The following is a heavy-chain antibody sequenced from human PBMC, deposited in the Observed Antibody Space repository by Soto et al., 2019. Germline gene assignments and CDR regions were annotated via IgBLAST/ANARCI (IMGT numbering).Heavy chain of an antibody. V-gene: IGHV1-18*01. Sequence: QVQLVQSGAEVKTPGASVKVSCKASGYTFANYGFTWVRQAPGQGLEWMGWISSRDGSTNYAQKLWGRVTMTTDTPPGTTYMELRSLRSDDTAVYYCARALLHNVVVPDFEYWGQGTLVTVSS. CDR3: ARALLHNVVVPDFEY. D-gene: IGHD2-21*01. CDR1: GYTFANYG. CDR2: ISSRDGST. J-gene: IGHJ4*02.